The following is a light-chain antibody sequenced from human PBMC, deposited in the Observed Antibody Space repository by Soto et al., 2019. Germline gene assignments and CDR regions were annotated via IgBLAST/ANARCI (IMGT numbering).Light chain of an antibody. CDR3: CSYASNSTVV. V-gene: IGLV2-23*01. Sequence: QSALTQPASVSGSPGQSITISCTGTSSDVGGYDSVSWYQQHPGKAPKFMIYGGTGRPSGVSHRFSGSKSGNTASLTISGLQAEDEADYYCCSYASNSTVVFGGGTKLTVL. J-gene: IGLJ3*02. CDR1: SSDVGGYDS. CDR2: GGT.